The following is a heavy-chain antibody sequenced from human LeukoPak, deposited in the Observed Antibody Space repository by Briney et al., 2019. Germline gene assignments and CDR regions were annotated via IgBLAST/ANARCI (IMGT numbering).Heavy chain of an antibody. V-gene: IGHV3-74*03. CDR2: INSDGSAT. CDR1: GFTFSRYW. D-gene: IGHD4/OR15-4a*01. J-gene: IGHJ5*02. Sequence: GGSLRPSCEASGFTFSRYWMHWVRHAPGKGLMWVSRINSDGSATTYADFVKGRFTISRDNAKDTVYLQMNSLRVDDTAIYYCERDYGAWGQGTLVTVSP. CDR3: ERDYGA.